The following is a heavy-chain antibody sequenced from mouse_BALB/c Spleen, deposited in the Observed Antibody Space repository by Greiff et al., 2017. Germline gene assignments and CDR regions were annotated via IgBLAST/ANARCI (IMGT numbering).Heavy chain of an antibody. CDR2: IWAGGST. J-gene: IGHJ1*01. CDR1: GFSLTSYG. D-gene: IGHD1-1*02. V-gene: IGHV2-9*02. CDR3: ARDDDYGYWYFDV. Sequence: VMLVESGPGLVAPSQSLSITCTVSGFSLTSYGVHWVRQPPGKGLEWLGVIWAGGSTNYNSALMSRLSISKDNSKSQVFLKMNSLQTDDTAMYYCARDDDYGYWYFDVWGAGTTVTVSS.